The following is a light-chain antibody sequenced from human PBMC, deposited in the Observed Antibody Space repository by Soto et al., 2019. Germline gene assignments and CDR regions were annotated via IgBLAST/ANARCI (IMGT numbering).Light chain of an antibody. CDR1: QNINRW. J-gene: IGKJ4*01. CDR2: KAS. V-gene: IGKV1-5*03. CDR3: LHYNVYPLS. Sequence: DLQMTQSPSTLSASVGDTVTITCRASQNINRWLAWYQQRPGKAPNLLIHKASSLEVGGPSRFSGSVSGTEFTLTISSLQPDDFAAYFCLHYNVYPLSFGGGTMVEI.